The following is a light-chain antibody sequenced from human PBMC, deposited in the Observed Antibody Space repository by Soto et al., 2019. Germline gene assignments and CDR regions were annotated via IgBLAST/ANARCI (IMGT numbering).Light chain of an antibody. J-gene: IGKJ1*01. CDR1: QSFSSN. V-gene: IGKV3-15*01. CDR2: GAS. Sequence: EIVMTQSPATLSVSPGERATLSCRASQSFSSNLAWYQQKPGQAPRLLIYGASTRATGIPARFSGSGSGTEFTLTISSLQSEDFAVYYCQQYNNWPWTFGQGPKVEIK. CDR3: QQYNNWPWT.